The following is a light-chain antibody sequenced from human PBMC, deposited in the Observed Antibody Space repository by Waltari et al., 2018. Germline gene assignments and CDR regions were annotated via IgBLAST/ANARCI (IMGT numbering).Light chain of an antibody. J-gene: IGKJ4*01. Sequence: EIVMTQSPATLYVSPGDRATLSCRASQSVSSNLAWYQQKPCQAPRLLIYGASTRATGIPARFSGSGSGTEFTLTISSMQSEDFAVYYCQQYNNWPRLTFGGGTKVEIK. V-gene: IGKV3-15*01. CDR3: QQYNNWPRLT. CDR1: QSVSSN. CDR2: GAS.